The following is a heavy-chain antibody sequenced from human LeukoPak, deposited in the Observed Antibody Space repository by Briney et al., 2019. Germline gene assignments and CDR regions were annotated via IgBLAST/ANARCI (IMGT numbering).Heavy chain of an antibody. J-gene: IGHJ4*02. D-gene: IGHD3-10*01. CDR2: ISSSSSYI. CDR1: GFTFSSYS. V-gene: IGHV3-21*01. CDR3: ARDVGYYYGSGSDD. Sequence: GGSLRLSCAASGFTFSSYSMNWVRQAPGKGLEWVSSISSSSSYIYYADSVKGRFTISRDNAKNSLYLQMNSLRAEDTAVYYCARDVGYYYGSGSDDWGQGTLVTVSS.